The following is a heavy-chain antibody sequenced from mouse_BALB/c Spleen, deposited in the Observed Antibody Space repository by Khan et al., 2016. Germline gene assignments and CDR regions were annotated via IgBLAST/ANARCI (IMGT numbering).Heavy chain of an antibody. Sequence: EVKLEVSGGGLVQPGGSMKLSCVASGFTFSSYWMSWVHQSPEKGLEWVAEIRLKSDNYATHYAESVKGKFTISRDDSKSRLYLQMNSLRAEDTGIYYCTDLGMGCWDQGPTLTVSS. CDR1: GFTFSSYW. CDR3: TDLGMGC. D-gene: IGHD3-3*01. CDR2: IRLKSDNYAT. V-gene: IGHV6-3*01. J-gene: IGHJ2*01.